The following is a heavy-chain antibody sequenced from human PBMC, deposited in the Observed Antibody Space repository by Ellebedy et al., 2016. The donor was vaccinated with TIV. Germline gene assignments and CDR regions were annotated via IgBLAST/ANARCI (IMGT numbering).Heavy chain of an antibody. J-gene: IGHJ4*02. CDR1: GFTFSSYH. Sequence: GESLKISXAASGFTFSSYHVSWVRQAPRKGLEWVSAISGSGGSTYYADSVKGRFTISRDNSKNTLYLQMNSLRAEDTAVYYCANNWNVDYWGQGTLVTVAS. CDR2: ISGSGGST. CDR3: ANNWNVDY. D-gene: IGHD1-20*01. V-gene: IGHV3-23*01.